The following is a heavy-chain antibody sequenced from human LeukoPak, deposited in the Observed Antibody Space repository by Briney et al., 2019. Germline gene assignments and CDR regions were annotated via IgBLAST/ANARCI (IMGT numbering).Heavy chain of an antibody. J-gene: IGHJ4*02. CDR2: FSHSGIT. CDR3: ARNGGHNQEH. CDR1: GASISRGSW. V-gene: IGHV4-4*02. Sequence: PSETLSLTCDVSGASISRGSWWSWVRPPPGKGLEWIGEFSHSGITNFNPSLKSRVTISVDKSRNQFSLNLISVTAADTAVYFCARNGGHNQEHWGQGTLVTVSS. D-gene: IGHD1-1*01.